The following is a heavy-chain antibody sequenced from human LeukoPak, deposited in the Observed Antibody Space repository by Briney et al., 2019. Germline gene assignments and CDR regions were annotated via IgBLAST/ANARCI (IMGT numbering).Heavy chain of an antibody. V-gene: IGHV3-30*04. CDR1: GFTFSSYA. CDR2: ISYDGSNE. Sequence: GGSLRLSCAASGFTFSSYAMHWVRQAPGKGLEWVAVISYDGSNEYYADSVKGRFTISRDNSKNTLYLQMNSLRAEDTAVYYCARDAYGMDVWGQGTTVTVSS. CDR3: ARDAYGMDV. J-gene: IGHJ6*02.